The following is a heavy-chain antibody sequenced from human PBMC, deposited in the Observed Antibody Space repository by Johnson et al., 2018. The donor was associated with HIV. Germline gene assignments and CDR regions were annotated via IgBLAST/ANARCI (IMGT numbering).Heavy chain of an antibody. J-gene: IGHJ3*02. CDR2: IRQDGSEK. CDR1: GFTFSREN. Sequence: VQLVESGGGVVQPGMSLRLSYADSGFTFSRENMHWVRQAPDKGLEWVANIRQDGSEKYYVDSVRGRFTISRDNAKNSLYLQMNSLRAEDTAVYYCVREWLYDALDSWGQGTMVSVSS. CDR3: VREWLYDALDS. D-gene: IGHD3-22*01. V-gene: IGHV3-7*01.